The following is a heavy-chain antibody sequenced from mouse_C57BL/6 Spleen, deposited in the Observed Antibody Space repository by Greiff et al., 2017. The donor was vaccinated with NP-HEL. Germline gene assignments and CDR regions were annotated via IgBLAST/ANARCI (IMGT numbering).Heavy chain of an antibody. V-gene: IGHV1-26*01. J-gene: IGHJ4*01. CDR1: GYTFTDYY. CDR2: INPNNGGT. CDR3: ARERLRRYYAMDY. D-gene: IGHD2-4*01. Sequence: VQLQQSGPELVKPGASVKISCKASGYTFTDYYMNWVKQSHGKSLEWIGDINPNNGGTSYNQKFKGKATLTVDKSSSTAYMELRSLTSEDSAVYYCARERLRRYYAMDYWGQGTSVTVSS.